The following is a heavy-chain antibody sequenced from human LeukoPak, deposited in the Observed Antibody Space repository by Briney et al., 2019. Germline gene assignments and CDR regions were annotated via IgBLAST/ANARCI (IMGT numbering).Heavy chain of an antibody. J-gene: IGHJ6*04. V-gene: IGHV3-30*18. CDR1: GFTFSSYG. D-gene: IGHD3-10*02. CDR3: AELGITMIGGV. CDR2: ISYDGSNK. Sequence: GGSLRLSCAASGFTFSSYGMHWVRQAPGKGLEWVALISYDGSNKYYADSVKGRFTISRDNSKNTLYLQMNSLRAEDTAVYYCAELGITMIGGVWGKGTTVTISS.